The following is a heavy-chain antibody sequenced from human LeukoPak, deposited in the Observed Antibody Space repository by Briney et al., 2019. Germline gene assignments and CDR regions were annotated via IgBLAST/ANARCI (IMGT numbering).Heavy chain of an antibody. D-gene: IGHD3-22*01. Sequence: SETLSLSCAVYGGSFSGYYWRWIRQPPGKGLEWIGEINHSGSTNYNSSLKSRVTISVDTSKNQFSLKLSSVTAADTAVYYCARGFYDSSTFDYWGQGTLVTVSS. CDR3: ARGFYDSSTFDY. CDR2: INHSGST. CDR1: GGSFSGYY. V-gene: IGHV4-34*01. J-gene: IGHJ4*02.